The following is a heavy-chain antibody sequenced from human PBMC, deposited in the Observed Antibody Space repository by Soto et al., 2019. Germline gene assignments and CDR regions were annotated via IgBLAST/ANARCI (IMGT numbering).Heavy chain of an antibody. CDR1: RFTFTRYS. V-gene: IGHV3-21*06. Sequence: GGSLRLSCAASRFTFTRYSMNWVRQAPGKGLEWVSSISSTTNYIYYADSMKGRFTISTDNAKNSLYLQMNSLRAEDTAVYYRARESEDLTSNLDYWGQGTRGTAS. CDR3: ARESEDLTSNLDY. J-gene: IGHJ4*02. CDR2: ISSTTNYI.